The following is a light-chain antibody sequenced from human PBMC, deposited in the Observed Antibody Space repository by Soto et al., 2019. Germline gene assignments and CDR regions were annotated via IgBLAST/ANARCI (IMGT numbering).Light chain of an antibody. Sequence: EIVLTHSPGTLSLSPWEIATLSCRASQSVSSNLAWYQQKPGQAPRLLIYGASTRATGIPARFSGSGSGTEFTPTISSLQSEDFAVYYCQQYNNWPPAFGQGTRLEIK. V-gene: IGKV3-15*01. CDR3: QQYNNWPPA. CDR2: GAS. J-gene: IGKJ5*01. CDR1: QSVSSN.